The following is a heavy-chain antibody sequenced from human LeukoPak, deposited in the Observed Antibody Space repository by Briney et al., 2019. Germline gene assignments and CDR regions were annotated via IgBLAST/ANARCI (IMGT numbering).Heavy chain of an antibody. CDR2: INGSGGST. V-gene: IGHV3-23*01. J-gene: IGHJ4*02. Sequence: GGSLRLSCAASGFTFSIYAMSWVRQAPGKGLEWVSAINGSGGSTYYADSVQGRFTISRDNYKNMLYVQMNSLRAEDTAVYYCAKGSSSGWPYYFDYWGQGSLVTVSS. CDR3: AKGSSSGWPYYFDY. D-gene: IGHD6-19*01. CDR1: GFTFSIYA.